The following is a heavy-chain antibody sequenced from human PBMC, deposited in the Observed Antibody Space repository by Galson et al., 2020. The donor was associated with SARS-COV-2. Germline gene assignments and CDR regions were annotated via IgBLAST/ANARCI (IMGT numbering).Heavy chain of an antibody. Sequence: GGSLRLSCAASGFTFSSYAMHWVRQAPGKGLEWVAVISYDGSNTYYADSVKGRFTISRDNSKHTLYLQMNSLRAEDTAVYYCARPLRGSYYYGMDVWGQGTTVTVS. J-gene: IGHJ6*02. D-gene: IGHD3-16*01. V-gene: IGHV3-30*04. CDR1: GFTFSSYA. CDR2: ISYDGSNT. CDR3: ARPLRGSYYYGMDV.